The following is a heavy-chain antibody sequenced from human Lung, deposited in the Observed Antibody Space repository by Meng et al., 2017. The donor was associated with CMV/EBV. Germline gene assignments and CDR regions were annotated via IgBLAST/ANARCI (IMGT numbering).Heavy chain of an antibody. CDR2: IRYDGSNK. Sequence: GGSXRLXCAASGFTFSSYGMHWVRQAPGKGLEWVAFIRYDGSNKYYADSVKGRFTISRDNSKNTLYLQMNSLRAEDTAVYYCAKDSPLGYSSSSRGNWFDPWXQGTXVT. D-gene: IGHD6-6*01. J-gene: IGHJ5*02. CDR3: AKDSPLGYSSSSRGNWFDP. CDR1: GFTFSSYG. V-gene: IGHV3-30*02.